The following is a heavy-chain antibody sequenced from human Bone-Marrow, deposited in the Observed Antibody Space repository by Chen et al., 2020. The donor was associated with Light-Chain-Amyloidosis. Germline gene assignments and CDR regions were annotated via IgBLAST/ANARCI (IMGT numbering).Heavy chain of an antibody. V-gene: IGHV5-51*01. CDR3: ARRRDGYNVDY. D-gene: IGHD5-12*01. J-gene: IGHJ4*02. Sequence: EVQLEQSGPEVKKPGESLKISCKGSGYTFPNYWIGWVRQMPGKGLEWMGVNYPDDYDARYSPSFEGQVTISADKSITTAYLQWRSLKASDTAMYYWARRRDGYNVDYWGQGTLVTVSS. CDR1: GYTFPNYW. CDR2: NYPDDYDA.